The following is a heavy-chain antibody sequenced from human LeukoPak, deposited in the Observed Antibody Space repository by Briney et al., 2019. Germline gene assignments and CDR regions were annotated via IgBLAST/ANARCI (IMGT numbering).Heavy chain of an antibody. D-gene: IGHD6-13*01. CDR1: GGSFSGYY. CDR2: IYHSGST. CDR3: ARGGDGSIAAAGSDY. V-gene: IGHV4-38-2*01. J-gene: IGHJ4*02. Sequence: SETLSLTCAVYGGSFSGYYWGWIRQPPGKGLEWIGSIYHSGSTYYNPSLKSRVTISVDTSKNQFSLKLSSVTAADTAVYYCARGGDGSIAAAGSDYWGQGTLVTVSS.